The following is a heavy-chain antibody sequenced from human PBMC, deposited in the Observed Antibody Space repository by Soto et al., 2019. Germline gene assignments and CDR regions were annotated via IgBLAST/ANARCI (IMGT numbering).Heavy chain of an antibody. V-gene: IGHV3-30-3*01. J-gene: IGHJ4*02. Sequence: QVQLVESGGGVVQPGRSLRLSCAASGFTFSSYAMHWVRQAPGKGLEWVAVISYDGSNKYYADSVKGRFTISRDNSKNTLYLQMNSLRAEDTAVYYCARDDPSGWYLTRDYWGQGTIVTVSS. CDR3: ARDDPSGWYLTRDY. CDR1: GFTFSSYA. CDR2: ISYDGSNK. D-gene: IGHD6-19*01.